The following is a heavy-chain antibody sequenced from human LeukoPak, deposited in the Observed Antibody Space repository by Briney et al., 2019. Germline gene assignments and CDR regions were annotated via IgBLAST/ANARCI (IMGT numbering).Heavy chain of an antibody. J-gene: IGHJ4*02. D-gene: IGHD3-22*01. CDR1: GFTFSSYG. V-gene: IGHV3-33*06. CDR2: IWYDGSNK. Sequence: GGSLRLSCAASGFTFSSYGMHWVRQAPGKGLEWVAVIWYDGSNKYYADSVKGRFTISRDNSKNTLYLQMNSLRAEDTAVYCCAKGHSSGYYYESAWFDYWGQGTLVTVSS. CDR3: AKGHSSGYYYESAWFDY.